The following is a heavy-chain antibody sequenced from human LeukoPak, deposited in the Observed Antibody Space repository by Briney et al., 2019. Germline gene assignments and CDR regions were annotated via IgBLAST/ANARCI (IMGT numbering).Heavy chain of an antibody. CDR1: GFPLSSYA. CDR2: MSGSGRST. J-gene: IGHJ3*02. V-gene: IGHV3-23*01. D-gene: IGHD5-18*01. CDR3: ARSFGYGVDAFDI. Sequence: PGGSLRLSCAAFGFPLSSYAMSWVRQAPGKGLEWVSAMSGSGRSTYYADSVKGRFTISRDNSKNTLYLQMNSLRAEDTAIYYCARSFGYGVDAFDIWGQGTMVTVSS.